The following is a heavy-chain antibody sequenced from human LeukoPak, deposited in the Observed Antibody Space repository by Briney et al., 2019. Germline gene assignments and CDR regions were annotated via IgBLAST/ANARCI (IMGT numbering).Heavy chain of an antibody. Sequence: SETLSLTCTVSGGSISSSTYYWGWIRQPPGKGLEWIGSLYYSGSTYYNPSLKSRVTISEDTSNNQFSLKLSSVTAADTAVYYCARQHSSGWLLDYWGQGTLVTVTS. J-gene: IGHJ4*02. CDR1: GGSISSSTYY. CDR3: ARQHSSGWLLDY. V-gene: IGHV4-39*01. D-gene: IGHD6-19*01. CDR2: LYYSGST.